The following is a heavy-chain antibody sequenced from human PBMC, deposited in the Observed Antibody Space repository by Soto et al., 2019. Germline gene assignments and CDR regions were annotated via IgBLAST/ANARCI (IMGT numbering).Heavy chain of an antibody. J-gene: IGHJ4*02. D-gene: IGHD1-26*01. V-gene: IGHV3-7*03. CDR3: ASRPPGTNYLGVLDY. CDR1: GFTFSTYW. CDR2: IKKDGSEK. Sequence: SGGSLRLSCATSGFTFSTYWMTWVRQAPGKGLEWVASIKKDGSEKYYVDSVKGRFTISRDNARNSLYLQMYSLRADDTAVYYCASRPPGTNYLGVLDYWGQGTLVTVSS.